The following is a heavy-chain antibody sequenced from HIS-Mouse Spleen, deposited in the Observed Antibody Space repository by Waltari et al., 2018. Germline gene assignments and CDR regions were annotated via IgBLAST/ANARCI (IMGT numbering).Heavy chain of an antibody. J-gene: IGHJ3*02. V-gene: IGHV6-1*01. CDR1: GDSVPSNSAA. D-gene: IGHD6-19*01. CDR2: TYYRSKWYN. CDR3: ARETGLEQWLAWAAFDI. Sequence: QVQLQQSGPGLVKPSQTLSLTCAISGDSVPSNSAAWNWIRQSPSRCLEWLGRTYYRSKWYNDYAVSVKSRITINPDTSKNQFSLQLNSVTPEDTAVYYCARETGLEQWLAWAAFDIWGQGTMVTVSS.